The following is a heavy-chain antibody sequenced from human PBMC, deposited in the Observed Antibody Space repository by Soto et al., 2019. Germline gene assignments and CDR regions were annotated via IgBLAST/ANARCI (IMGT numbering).Heavy chain of an antibody. D-gene: IGHD2-21*01. CDR1: GFTLSNIG. CDR3: AKESGGERYAAYFDL. Sequence: QVQLVESGGGVVQPGTSLRLACAASGFTLSNIGMQWVRQAQGKGLEWVAVISAGGNTKYYADSVKGRFTISRDNSKNTLFLQMNSLRTEDTAVYYCAKESGGERYAAYFDLWGQGTLVTVSA. CDR2: ISAGGNTK. J-gene: IGHJ4*02. V-gene: IGHV3-30*18.